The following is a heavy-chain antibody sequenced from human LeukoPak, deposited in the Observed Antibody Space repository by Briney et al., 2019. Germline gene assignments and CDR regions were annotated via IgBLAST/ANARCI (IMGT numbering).Heavy chain of an antibody. V-gene: IGHV3-33*01. Sequence: PGGSLRLSSAASGFAFNTYAMHWVRQAPGKGLEWVTLIWHDGSHKFYIDSVRGRFTISRDNSRNTVYLQMNGLRAEDTAVYYCAREIFSSGSYPDYWGQGTLVTVSS. J-gene: IGHJ4*02. D-gene: IGHD3-10*01. CDR1: GFAFNTYA. CDR2: IWHDGSHK. CDR3: AREIFSSGSYPDY.